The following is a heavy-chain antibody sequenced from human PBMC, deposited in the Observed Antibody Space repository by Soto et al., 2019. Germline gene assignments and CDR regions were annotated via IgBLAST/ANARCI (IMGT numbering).Heavy chain of an antibody. CDR1: GGSVSSGSHY. Sequence: PSETLSLTCAVSGGSVSSGSHYWSWIRQPPGKGLEWIGYIYNSGSTDYSPSLKSRVTISVDTSKNQFSLMLSSVTAADTAVYCCASGSSASAYIDYWGQGTLVTVSS. V-gene: IGHV4-61*01. J-gene: IGHJ4*02. D-gene: IGHD6-13*01. CDR3: ASGSSASAYIDY. CDR2: IYNSGST.